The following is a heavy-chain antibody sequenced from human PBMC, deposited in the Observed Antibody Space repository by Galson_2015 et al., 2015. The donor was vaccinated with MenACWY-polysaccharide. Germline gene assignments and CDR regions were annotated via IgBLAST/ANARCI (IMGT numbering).Heavy chain of an antibody. Sequence: SLRLSCAVSGFSVSSYSMSWVRQAPGKGLEWVSVIYGGGGGSTSYADSVEGRFTLSRHSSQNTGDLQMNSLGAEDTALYYCTSRFIVVAGQDFDYWGQGSLVTVSS. V-gene: IGHV3-66*01. D-gene: IGHD6-19*01. CDR3: TSRFIVVAGQDFDY. J-gene: IGHJ4*02. CDR1: GFSVSSYS. CDR2: IYGGGGGST.